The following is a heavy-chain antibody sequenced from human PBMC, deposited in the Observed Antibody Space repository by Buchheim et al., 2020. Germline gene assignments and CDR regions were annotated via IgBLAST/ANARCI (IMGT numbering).Heavy chain of an antibody. D-gene: IGHD5-18*01. Sequence: QVQLVESGGGVVQPGRSLRLSCAASGFTFSSYGMHWVRQTPGKGLEWVAVISYDGSNKYYADSVKGRFTISRDNSKNTLYLQMNSLRAKDTAVYYCAKDCVVDTAMVDYYGMDVWGQGTT. CDR1: GFTFSSYG. J-gene: IGHJ6*02. CDR2: ISYDGSNK. V-gene: IGHV3-30*18. CDR3: AKDCVVDTAMVDYYGMDV.